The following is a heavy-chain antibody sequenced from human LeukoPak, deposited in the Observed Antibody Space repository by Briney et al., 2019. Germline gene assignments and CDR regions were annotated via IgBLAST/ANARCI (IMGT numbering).Heavy chain of an antibody. CDR2: INSDGSST. D-gene: IGHD3-3*01. J-gene: IGHJ4*02. CDR3: AREGRGGYYGFDY. Sequence: PGGSLRLSCAASGFTFSSSWMHWVRQAPGKGLVWVSRINSDGSSTNYADSVKGRFTISRDHAQNTLYLQMNSLRAEDTAVYYCAREGRGGYYGFDYWGQGTLVTVSS. V-gene: IGHV3-74*01. CDR1: GFTFSSSW.